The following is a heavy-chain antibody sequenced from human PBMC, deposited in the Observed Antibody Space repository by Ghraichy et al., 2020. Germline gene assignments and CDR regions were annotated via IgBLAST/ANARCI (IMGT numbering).Heavy chain of an antibody. CDR3: AKDLDSSGWYPDY. CDR2: ISYDGSNK. CDR1: GFTFSSYG. D-gene: IGHD6-19*01. V-gene: IGHV3-30*18. Sequence: GSLRLSCAASGFTFSSYGMHWVRQAPGKGLEWVAVISYDGSNKYYADSVKGRFTISRDNSKNTLYLQMNSLRAEDTAVYYCAKDLDSSGWYPDYWGQGTLVTVSS. J-gene: IGHJ4*02.